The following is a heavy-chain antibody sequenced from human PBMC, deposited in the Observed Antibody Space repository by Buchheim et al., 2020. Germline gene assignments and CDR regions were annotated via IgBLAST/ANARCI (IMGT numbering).Heavy chain of an antibody. D-gene: IGHD6-13*01. Sequence: EVQLVESGGDLVQPGGSLRLSCAASRFSFSSYWMHWVRQAPGKGLVWVARINSDGRLTNYADSVKGRFTISRDNGKKTLYLQMNRLRAEDTAVYYCAAEPDSSWFDPWGQGTL. CDR1: RFSFSSYW. V-gene: IGHV3-74*01. CDR2: INSDGRLT. CDR3: AAEPDSSWFDP. J-gene: IGHJ5*02.